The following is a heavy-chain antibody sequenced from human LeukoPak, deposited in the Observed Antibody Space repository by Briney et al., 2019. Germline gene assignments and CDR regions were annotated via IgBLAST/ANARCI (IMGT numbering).Heavy chain of an antibody. CDR1: GFTFSSYS. CDR2: ISSSSSYI. D-gene: IGHD3-3*01. CDR3: ARDLEIQLRAFDI. J-gene: IGHJ3*02. V-gene: IGHV3-21*01. Sequence: PGGSLRLSCAASGFTFSSYSMNWVRQAPGKGLEWVSSISSSSSYIYYADSVKGRFTISRDNAKNSLYLQMNSLRAEDTAVYYCARDLEIQLRAFDIWGQGTMVTVSS.